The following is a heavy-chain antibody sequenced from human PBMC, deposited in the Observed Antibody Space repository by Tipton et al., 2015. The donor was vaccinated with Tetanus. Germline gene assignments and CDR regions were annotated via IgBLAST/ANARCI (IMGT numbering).Heavy chain of an antibody. D-gene: IGHD2/OR15-2a*01. V-gene: IGHV1-18*01. Sequence: QLVQSGAEVKKPGASVKVSCTANGYSFTSYGINWVRQAPGQGLEWVGWITPYNGHKDLAQNVQGRVTMTTDASLRTAYMELSSLRSDDTAFYYCAKKDRFPFSPFGPWGQGTLVTVSS. CDR1: GYSFTSYG. CDR2: ITPYNGHK. J-gene: IGHJ5*02. CDR3: AKKDRFPFSPFGP.